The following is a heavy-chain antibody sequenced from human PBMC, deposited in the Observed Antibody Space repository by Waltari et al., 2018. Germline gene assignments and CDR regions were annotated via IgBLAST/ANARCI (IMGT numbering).Heavy chain of an antibody. CDR2: IDHSGST. CDR1: GYSISSGYY. CDR3: ARRGYCSGGSCSTFDY. Sequence: QVQLQESGPGLVKPSETLSLTCAVSGYSISSGYYWGWIRQPPGKGLDGIGSIDHSGSTYYNPSRKGRVTISVDTSKNQFSRKLSSVTAADTAVYYCARRGYCSGGSCSTFDYWGQGTLVTVSS. D-gene: IGHD2-15*01. V-gene: IGHV4-38-2*01. J-gene: IGHJ4*02.